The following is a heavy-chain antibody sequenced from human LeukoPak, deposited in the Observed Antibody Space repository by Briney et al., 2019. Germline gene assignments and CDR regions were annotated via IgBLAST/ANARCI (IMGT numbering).Heavy chain of an antibody. Sequence: PGGSLRLSCAASGFTFSSYSMNWVRQAPGKGLEWVSYISSSSSYIYYADSVKGRFTISRDNAKNSLYLQMNSLRAEDTAVYYCARSQVAAAGYFDDWGQGTLVTVSS. J-gene: IGHJ4*02. D-gene: IGHD6-13*01. V-gene: IGHV3-21*04. CDR1: GFTFSSYS. CDR2: ISSSSSYI. CDR3: ARSQVAAAGYFDD.